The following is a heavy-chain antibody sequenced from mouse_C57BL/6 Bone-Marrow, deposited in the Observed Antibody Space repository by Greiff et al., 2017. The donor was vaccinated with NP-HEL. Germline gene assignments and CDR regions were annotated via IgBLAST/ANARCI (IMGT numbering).Heavy chain of an antibody. J-gene: IGHJ2*01. V-gene: IGHV1-19*01. CDR1: GYTFTDYY. D-gene: IGHD1-1*01. CDR2: INPYNGGT. CDR3: ARPQEKITTVVAFDY. Sequence: EVQLQQSGPVLVKPGASVKMSCKASGYTFTDYYMNWVKQSHGKSLEWIGVINPYNGGTSYNQKFKGKATLTVDKSSSTAYMELNSLTSEDSAVYYCARPQEKITTVVAFDYWGQGTTLTVSS.